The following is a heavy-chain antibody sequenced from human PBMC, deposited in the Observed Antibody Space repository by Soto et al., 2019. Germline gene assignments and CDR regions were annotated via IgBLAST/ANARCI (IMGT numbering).Heavy chain of an antibody. CDR2: ISNHGGSA. D-gene: IGHD6-13*01. CDR3: VKDSSLSN. CDR1: GFTFSTYD. Sequence: EVQLVESGGALVQPGGSLRLSCSASGFTFSTYDMYWVRQAPEKGLEYVSGISNHGGSAYYADSVKGRFTISRDNSKNTLYLQMNSLRSEDTALYHCVKDSSLSNWGQGTLVTVSS. V-gene: IGHV3-64D*08. J-gene: IGHJ4*02.